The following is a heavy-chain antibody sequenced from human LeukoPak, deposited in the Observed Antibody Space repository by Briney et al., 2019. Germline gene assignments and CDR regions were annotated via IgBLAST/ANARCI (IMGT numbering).Heavy chain of an antibody. J-gene: IGHJ4*02. CDR3: ARGDASGSYFDS. CDR1: GGTFSGYP. V-gene: IGHV1-69*13. D-gene: IGHD3-10*01. CDR2: IIPIFGTA. Sequence: ASVKVSCKASGGTFSGYPISWVRQAPGQGLEWMGGIIPIFGTANYAQKFQGRVTIAADESTSTAYMELSSLTPEDTAVYYCARGDASGSYFDSWGQGTLVTVSS.